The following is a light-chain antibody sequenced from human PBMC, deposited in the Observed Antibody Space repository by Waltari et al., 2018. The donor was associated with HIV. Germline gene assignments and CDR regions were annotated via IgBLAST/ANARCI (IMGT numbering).Light chain of an antibody. CDR1: RGRLASNY. J-gene: IGLJ3*02. Sequence: NFMLTQPHSVSESPGKTVTISCTRTRGRLASNYVQRYQRRPGSAPTTVIYKDHQRPSGVPDRFSGSSDSSSNSASLTISGLKTEDEADYDWQSYESTKWVFGGGTKLTVL. CDR2: KDH. CDR3: QSYESTKWV. V-gene: IGLV6-57*03.